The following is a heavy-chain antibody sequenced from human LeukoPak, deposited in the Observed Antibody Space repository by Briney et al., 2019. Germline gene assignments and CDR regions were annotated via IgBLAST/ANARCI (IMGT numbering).Heavy chain of an antibody. V-gene: IGHV3-30*04. Sequence: GGSLRLSCAASEFTFSRHAMHWVRQAPGKGLEWVAVISFDGSNKFYGDSVKGRFTISRDNSKNTLYLEMNSLRVEDTAVYYCARASLVAAVLTLDPWGQGTVDTVSS. CDR2: ISFDGSNK. CDR3: ARASLVAAVLTLDP. D-gene: IGHD2-8*02. J-gene: IGHJ5*02. CDR1: EFTFSRHA.